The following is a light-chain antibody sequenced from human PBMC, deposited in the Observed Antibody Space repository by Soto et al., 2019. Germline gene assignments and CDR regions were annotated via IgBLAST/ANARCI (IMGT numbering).Light chain of an antibody. CDR1: SSNIGAGYA. CDR3: QSYDNSLSGLV. J-gene: IGLJ2*01. Sequence: QSVLTQPPSVSGAPGQRVTISCTGSSSNIGAGYAVHWYQQLPGTAPKLLIYDNNSRPSGVPDRFSGSKSGTSASLAITGLQSEDEADYYCQSYDNSLSGLVFGGGTKVTVL. CDR2: DNN. V-gene: IGLV1-40*01.